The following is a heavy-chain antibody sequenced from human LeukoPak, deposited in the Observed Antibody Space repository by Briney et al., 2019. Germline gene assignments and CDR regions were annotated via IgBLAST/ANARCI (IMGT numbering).Heavy chain of an antibody. CDR3: AKLVPSDDFWSGYLGWFDP. CDR1: GFTFSSYA. J-gene: IGHJ5*02. V-gene: IGHV3-23*01. Sequence: GGSLRLSCAASGFTFSSYAMSWVRQAPGKGLEWVSVISGSGGSTYSADSVKGRFTISRDNTKNTLYLQMNTLTAEDTAVYYCAKLVPSDDFWSGYLGWFDPWGQGTLVTVSS. CDR2: ISGSGGST. D-gene: IGHD3-3*01.